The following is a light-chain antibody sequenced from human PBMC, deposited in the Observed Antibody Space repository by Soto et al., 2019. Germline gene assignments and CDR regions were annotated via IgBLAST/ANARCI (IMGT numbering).Light chain of an antibody. V-gene: IGKV3-11*01. CDR3: QQRSNWPPLIS. CDR2: DAS. J-gene: IGKJ5*01. CDR1: QSVNTY. Sequence: ESVLKQSRDTLSLSPGERATLSCRASQSVNTYLAWSPQKPGQDPRLLIYDASNRATGITARFSGSGSGTDFTLTISSLEPEDVAVYYCQQRSNWPPLISFGQGTRLEI.